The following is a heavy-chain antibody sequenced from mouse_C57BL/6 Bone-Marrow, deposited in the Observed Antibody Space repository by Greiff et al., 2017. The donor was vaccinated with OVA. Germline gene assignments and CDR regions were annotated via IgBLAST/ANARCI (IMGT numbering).Heavy chain of an antibody. CDR1: GYTFTSYW. J-gene: IGHJ3*01. D-gene: IGHD1-1*01. V-gene: IGHV1-59*01. CDR3: ARWYYYGGFAC. Sequence: QVQLQQPGAELVRPGTSVKLSCKASGYTFTSYWMHWVKQRPGQGLEWIGVIDPSDSYTNYNQKFKGKATLTVDTSSSTAYMQLSSLTSEDSAVYYCARWYYYGGFACWGQGTLITVSA. CDR2: IDPSDSYT.